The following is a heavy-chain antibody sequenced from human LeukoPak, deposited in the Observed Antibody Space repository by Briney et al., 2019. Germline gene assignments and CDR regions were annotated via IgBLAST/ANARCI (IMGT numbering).Heavy chain of an antibody. CDR2: IYPGDSDT. CDR3: GRPETTTSWDAFDI. D-gene: IGHD1-7*01. Sequence: GESLKISCKGSGYSFTSYWIGWVRQMPGKGLEWMGIIYPGDSDTRYSPSFQGHVTISADKSISTAYLQWSSLKASDTAMYYSGRPETTTSWDAFDIWGQGTMVSVSS. J-gene: IGHJ3*02. V-gene: IGHV5-51*01. CDR1: GYSFTSYW.